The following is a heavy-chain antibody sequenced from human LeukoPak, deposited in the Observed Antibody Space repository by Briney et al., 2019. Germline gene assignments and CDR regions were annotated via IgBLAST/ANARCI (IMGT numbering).Heavy chain of an antibody. Sequence: GGSLRLSCETSGFMFTLYSMNGVRQAPGKGLEWGSYISSSSSTIYYVDSVKGRSTISIDYAKNSLYPQMNSLREEDTAVYYCARDFAEMALDYWGQGTLVTVSS. D-gene: IGHD5-24*01. CDR1: GFMFTLYS. CDR3: ARDFAEMALDY. J-gene: IGHJ4*02. CDR2: ISSSSSTI. V-gene: IGHV3-48*02.